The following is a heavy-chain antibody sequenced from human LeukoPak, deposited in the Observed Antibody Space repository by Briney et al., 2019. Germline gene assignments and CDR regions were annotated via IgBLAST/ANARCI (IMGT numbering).Heavy chain of an antibody. CDR3: AKPHYGSGYNS. CDR1: GFTFSTYV. CDR2: ISGSGSST. D-gene: IGHD3-3*02. Sequence: GGSLRLSCAASGFTFSTYVMSWVRQAPGKGLEWVSAISGSGSSTYYADSVKGRFTISRDNSRNTLYLQMNSLRAEDTAVYHCAKPHYGSGYNSWGQGTLVTVPS. V-gene: IGHV3-23*01. J-gene: IGHJ4*02.